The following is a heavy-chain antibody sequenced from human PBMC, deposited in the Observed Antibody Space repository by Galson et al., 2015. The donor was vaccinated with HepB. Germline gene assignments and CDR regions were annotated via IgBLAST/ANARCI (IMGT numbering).Heavy chain of an antibody. CDR2: ISYDGSNK. Sequence: SLRLSCAASGFTFSSYGMHWVRQAPGKGLEWVAVISYDGSNKYYADSVKGRFTISRDNSKNTLYLQMNSLRAEDTAVYYCAKDRFEPTHYYYYYGMDVWGQGTTVTVSS. D-gene: IGHD1-14*01. V-gene: IGHV3-30*18. CDR3: AKDRFEPTHYYYYYGMDV. J-gene: IGHJ6*02. CDR1: GFTFSSYG.